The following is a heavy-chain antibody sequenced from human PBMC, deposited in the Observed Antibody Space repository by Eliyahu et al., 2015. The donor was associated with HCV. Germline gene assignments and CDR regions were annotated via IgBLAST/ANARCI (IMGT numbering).Heavy chain of an antibody. CDR2: ISSSSSYT. CDR1: GFTFSDYY. V-gene: IGHV3-11*06. J-gene: IGHJ4*02. CDR3: ARRYYYESSGYYLDY. D-gene: IGHD3-22*01. Sequence: QVQLVESGGGLVKPGGSLRLSCAASGFTFSDYYMTWIRQAPGKGLEWVSYISSSSSYTNYADSVKGRFTISRDNAKNSLYLQMNSLRAEDTAVYYCARRYYYESSGYYLDYWGQGTPVTVSS.